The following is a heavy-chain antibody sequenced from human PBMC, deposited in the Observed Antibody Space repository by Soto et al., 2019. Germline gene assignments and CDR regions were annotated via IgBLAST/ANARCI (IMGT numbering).Heavy chain of an antibody. Sequence: QVQLVQSGAEVKKPGASVKVSCKASGYTFTSYGISWVRQAPGQGLEWMGWISAYNGNTNYAQKLQGRVTMTTDTSTSTAYMELRSLRSDDTAVYYCAREAPCTNGVCPKDYYYYGMDVWGQGTTVTVSS. J-gene: IGHJ6*02. V-gene: IGHV1-18*01. CDR3: AREAPCTNGVCPKDYYYYGMDV. D-gene: IGHD2-8*01. CDR1: GYTFTSYG. CDR2: ISAYNGNT.